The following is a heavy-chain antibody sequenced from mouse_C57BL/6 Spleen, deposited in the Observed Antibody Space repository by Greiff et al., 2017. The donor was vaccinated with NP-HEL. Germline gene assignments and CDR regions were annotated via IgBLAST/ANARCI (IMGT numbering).Heavy chain of an antibody. CDR3: ARFPITTVVAPYAMDY. J-gene: IGHJ4*01. CDR2: ISSGSSTI. Sequence: EVKLVESGGGLVKPGGSLKLSCAASGFTFSDYGMHWVRQAPEKGLEWVAYISSGSSTIYYADTVKGRFTISRDNAKNTLFLQMTSLRSEDTAMDYCARFPITTVVAPYAMDYWGQGTSVTVSS. D-gene: IGHD1-1*01. V-gene: IGHV5-17*01. CDR1: GFTFSDYG.